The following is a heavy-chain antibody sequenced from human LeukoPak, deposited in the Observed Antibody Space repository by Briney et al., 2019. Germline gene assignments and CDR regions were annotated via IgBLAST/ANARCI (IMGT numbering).Heavy chain of an antibody. J-gene: IGHJ4*02. CDR1: GGSISRYY. D-gene: IGHD5-18*01. CDR2: IFYSGNT. CDR3: ARGQKYTYGYTVTELGSRYFDY. V-gene: IGHV4-59*01. Sequence: SEPLSLTCTVSGGSISRYYWNWIRQPPGKGLEYIGYIFYSGNTNYNPSLKSRVTISVDTSKNWFSLRLTSVTAADTAVYYCARGQKYTYGYTVTELGSRYFDYWGQGTLVTVSS.